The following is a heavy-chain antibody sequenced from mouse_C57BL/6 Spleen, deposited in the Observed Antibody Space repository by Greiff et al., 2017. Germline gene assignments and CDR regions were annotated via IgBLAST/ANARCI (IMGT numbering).Heavy chain of an antibody. D-gene: IGHD2-4*01. CDR3: ANDYDGAWFAY. J-gene: IGHJ3*01. CDR2: IHPNSGST. CDR1: GYTFTSYW. V-gene: IGHV1-64*01. Sequence: VKLQQPGAELVKPGASVKLSCKASGYTFTSYWMHWVKQRPGQGLEWIGMIHPNSGSTNYNEKFKSKATLTVDKSSSTAYMQLSSLTSEDSAVYYCANDYDGAWFAYWGQGTLVTVSA.